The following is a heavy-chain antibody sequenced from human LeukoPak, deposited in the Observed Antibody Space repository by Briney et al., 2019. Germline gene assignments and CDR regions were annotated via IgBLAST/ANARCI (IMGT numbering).Heavy chain of an antibody. V-gene: IGHV3-21*01. D-gene: IGHD3-10*02. J-gene: IGHJ4*02. CDR3: AREGWSGLQFDY. Sequence: GGSLRLSCAASGFTVINNYMSWVRQAPGKGLEWVSSISSSSSYIYYADSVKGRFTISRDNAKNSLYLQMNSLRAEDTAVYYCAREGWSGLQFDYWGQGTLVTVSS. CDR2: ISSSSSYI. CDR1: GFTVINNY.